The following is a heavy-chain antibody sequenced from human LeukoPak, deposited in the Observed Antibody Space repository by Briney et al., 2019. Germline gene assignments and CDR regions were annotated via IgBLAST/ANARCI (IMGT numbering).Heavy chain of an antibody. J-gene: IGHJ3*02. CDR3: ARDRGRRFAFGI. D-gene: IGHD3-10*01. CDR1: GGTFSSYT. V-gene: IGHV1-69*04. CDR2: IIPIRGIA. Sequence: SVKVSCKASGGTFSSYTISWVRQAPGQGLEWMGRIIPIRGIANYAQKFQGRVTITADKSTSTAYMELSSLRSEDTAVYYCARDRGRRFAFGIWGQGKMVTVSS.